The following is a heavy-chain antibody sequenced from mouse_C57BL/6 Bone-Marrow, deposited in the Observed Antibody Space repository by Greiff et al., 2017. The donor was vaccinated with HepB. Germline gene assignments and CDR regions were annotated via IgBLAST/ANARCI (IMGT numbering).Heavy chain of an antibody. V-gene: IGHV1-50*01. CDR3: ASWYYGSSPFAY. J-gene: IGHJ3*01. Sequence: QVQLQQPGAELVKPGASVKLSCKASGYTFTSYWMQWVKQRPGQGLEWIGEIDPSDSYTNYNQKFKGKATLTVDTSSSTAYMQLSSLTSEDSAVYYCASWYYGSSPFAYWGQGTLVTVSA. D-gene: IGHD1-1*01. CDR2: IDPSDSYT. CDR1: GYTFTSYW.